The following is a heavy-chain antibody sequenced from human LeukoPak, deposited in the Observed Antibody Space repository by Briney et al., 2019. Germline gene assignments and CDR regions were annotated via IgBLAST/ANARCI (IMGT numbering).Heavy chain of an antibody. V-gene: IGHV1-46*01. Sequence: ASVKVSCKASGYTFSSYYMHWVRQAPGQGLEWMGIINPSGGSTSYAQKFQGRVTMTRDTSTSTVYMELSSLKSEDTAVYYCARESPSTFYFDYWGQGTLVTVSS. J-gene: IGHJ4*02. CDR3: ARESPSTFYFDY. D-gene: IGHD1-1*01. CDR1: GYTFSSYY. CDR2: INPSGGST.